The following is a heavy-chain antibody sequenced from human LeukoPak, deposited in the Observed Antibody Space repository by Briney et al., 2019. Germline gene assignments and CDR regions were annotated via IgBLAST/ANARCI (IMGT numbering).Heavy chain of an antibody. CDR2: IYYSGST. Sequence: PSETLSLTCTVSGGSISSGDYYWTWIRQHPGKGLEWIGSIYYSGSTYYNPSLKSRVTISIDTSKNQFSLRLSSVTAADTAVYYCARVRFVEWLPFDYWGQGTLVTVSS. J-gene: IGHJ4*02. CDR1: GGSISSGDYY. CDR3: ARVRFVEWLPFDY. D-gene: IGHD3-3*01. V-gene: IGHV4-31*03.